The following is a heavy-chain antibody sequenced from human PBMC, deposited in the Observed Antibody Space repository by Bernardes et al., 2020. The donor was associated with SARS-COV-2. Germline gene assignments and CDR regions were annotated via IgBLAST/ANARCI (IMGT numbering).Heavy chain of an antibody. CDR2: IYYRGTT. J-gene: IGHJ4*02. Sequence: SETLSLTCTVSGGSISSTNYYWGWIRQPPGRGLEWIGNIYYRGTTYYNPSLKSRVTISVDTSKNQFSLKMSSVTAADTAVYYCARRIATRSYFDYWGQGILVTVS. CDR1: GGSISSTNYY. V-gene: IGHV4-39*01. D-gene: IGHD6-6*01. CDR3: ARRIATRSYFDY.